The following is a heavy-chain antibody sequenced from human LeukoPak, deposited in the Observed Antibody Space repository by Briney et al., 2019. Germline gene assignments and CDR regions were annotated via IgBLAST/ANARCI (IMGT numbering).Heavy chain of an antibody. Sequence: PGGSLRLSCAASGIIFSNYCMHWVRQAPGKGLVWVSRINRDGSSTSYADSVKGRFTISRDNAKNTLYLQMNSLRAEDTAIYYCAKGDSGYYYAGIDYWGQGTLVTVSS. CDR2: INRDGSST. D-gene: IGHD3-22*01. J-gene: IGHJ4*02. V-gene: IGHV3-74*01. CDR3: AKGDSGYYYAGIDY. CDR1: GIIFSNYC.